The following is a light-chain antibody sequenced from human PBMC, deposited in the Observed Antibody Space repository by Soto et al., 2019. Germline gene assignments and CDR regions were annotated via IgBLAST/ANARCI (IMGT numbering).Light chain of an antibody. V-gene: IGKV3-20*01. Sequence: EIVLTQSPGTLSLSPGERATLSCRASQSVSSSYLAWYQQKPGQAPRLLIYVASSRATGIPDRFSGSGSGTDFTLTISRLEPEDFAVYYCQQYGSSRTFGQGTKVEL. CDR2: VAS. CDR3: QQYGSSRT. CDR1: QSVSSSY. J-gene: IGKJ1*01.